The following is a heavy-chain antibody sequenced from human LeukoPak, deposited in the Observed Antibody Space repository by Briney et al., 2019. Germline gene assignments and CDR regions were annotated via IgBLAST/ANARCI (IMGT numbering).Heavy chain of an antibody. D-gene: IGHD3-3*01. CDR3: AKAGSGYFRIGVYFDY. V-gene: IGHV3-9*01. CDR1: GFTFDDYA. J-gene: IGHJ4*02. Sequence: PGRSLRLSCAASGFTFDDYAMHWVRQAPGKGLEWVSGISWNSGSIGYADSVKGRFTISRDNAKNSLYLLMNSLRAEDTALYYCAKAGSGYFRIGVYFDYWGQGTLVTVSS. CDR2: ISWNSGSI.